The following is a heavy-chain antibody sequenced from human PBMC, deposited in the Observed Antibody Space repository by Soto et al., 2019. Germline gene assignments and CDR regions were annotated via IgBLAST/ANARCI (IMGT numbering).Heavy chain of an antibody. CDR1: GGSISSSF. J-gene: IGHJ6*02. Sequence: PSETLSLTCSVSGGSISSSFWSWIRQPPGKELEWIGYISYSGSTTYNPSLKSRITLSVDTSKNQFSLRVASVTAADTAVYYCTRGHRAMEYYYYYGMDVWGQGTTVTVSS. CDR3: TRGHRAMEYYYYYGMDV. V-gene: IGHV4-59*01. CDR2: ISYSGST. D-gene: IGHD5-18*01.